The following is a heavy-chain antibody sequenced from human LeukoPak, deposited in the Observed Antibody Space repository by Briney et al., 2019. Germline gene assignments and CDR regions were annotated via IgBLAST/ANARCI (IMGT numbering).Heavy chain of an antibody. Sequence: PSETLSLTCTVSGGSISSGDYYWSWIRQPPGKGLEWIGYIYYSGSTYYNPSLKSRVTISVDTSKNQFSLKLSSVTAADMAVYYCARDHCSSTSCYEGGFDYWGQGTLVTVSS. CDR1: GGSISSGDYY. V-gene: IGHV4-30-4*08. CDR2: IYYSGST. CDR3: ARDHCSSTSCYEGGFDY. D-gene: IGHD2-2*01. J-gene: IGHJ4*02.